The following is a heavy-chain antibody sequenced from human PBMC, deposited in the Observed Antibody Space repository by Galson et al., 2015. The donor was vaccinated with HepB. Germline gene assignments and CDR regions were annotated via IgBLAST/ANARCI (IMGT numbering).Heavy chain of an antibody. D-gene: IGHD5-24*01. J-gene: IGHJ4*02. Sequence: SVKVSCKASGGTSSYYVINWVRQAPGQGLEWMGRIIPFAGLSDYAQRFQGRVTFTADKSTTTVYMEVTSLGSEDTAMYFCARSGGYNSIDYWGQGTLVTVSS. CDR3: ARSGGYNSIDY. CDR1: GGTSSYYV. V-gene: IGHV1-69*04. CDR2: IIPFAGLS.